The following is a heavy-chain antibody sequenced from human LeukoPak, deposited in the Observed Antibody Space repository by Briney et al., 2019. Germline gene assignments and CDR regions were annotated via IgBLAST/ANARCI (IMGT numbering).Heavy chain of an antibody. CDR3: ARVDTVMAYYFDL. Sequence: GGSLRLSCAASGFTVSTNCMTWVRQAPGKELEWVSTIYSGGTTYYADSVMGRFTISRHNSRNTLYLQMNSLRAEDTAVYYCARVDTVMAYYFDLWGQGTLVTVSS. V-gene: IGHV3-53*04. CDR2: IYSGGTT. CDR1: GFTVSTNC. J-gene: IGHJ4*02. D-gene: IGHD5-18*01.